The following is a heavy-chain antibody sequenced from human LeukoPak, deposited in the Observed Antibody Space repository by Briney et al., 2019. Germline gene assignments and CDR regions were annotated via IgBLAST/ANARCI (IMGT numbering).Heavy chain of an antibody. CDR1: GFTFSSYA. CDR2: ISGSGGST. CDR3: AKREYSYGLYYFDY. J-gene: IGHJ4*02. V-gene: IGHV3-23*01. Sequence: GGSLRLSCAASGFTFSSYAMSWVRQAPGKGLEWVSAISGSGGSTYYADSVKGRFTISRDNSKNTMYLQMNSLRAEDTAVYYCAKREYSYGLYYFDYWGQGTLVTVSS. D-gene: IGHD5-18*01.